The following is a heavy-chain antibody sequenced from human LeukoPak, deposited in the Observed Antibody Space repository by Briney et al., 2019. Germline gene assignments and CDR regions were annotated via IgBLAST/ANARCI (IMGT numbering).Heavy chain of an antibody. Sequence: PGGSLRLSCAASGFIFSDYYMNWIRQAPGKGLEWVSYISSSGNIMHYADSVKGRFTISRDNAKNSVYLQMNSLRAEDTAVYYCAKGPNTYYYDSSGLIDYWGQGTLVTVSS. J-gene: IGHJ4*02. CDR3: AKGPNTYYYDSSGLIDY. V-gene: IGHV3-11*01. CDR1: GFIFSDYY. CDR2: ISSSGNIM. D-gene: IGHD3-22*01.